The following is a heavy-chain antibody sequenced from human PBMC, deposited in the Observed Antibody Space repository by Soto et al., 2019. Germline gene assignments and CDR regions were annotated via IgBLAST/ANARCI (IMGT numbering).Heavy chain of an antibody. Sequence: SETLSLTCAVSGGSISSSSYFWGWIRQPPGKGLEWIGSIFYSGTTYYNPSLKSRVTLSVDTSKNQFSLKLTSVTAADTAVYYCASQGGEAATIYFGYWGQGTLVTVSS. D-gene: IGHD3-16*01. J-gene: IGHJ4*02. CDR2: IFYSGTT. CDR3: ASQGGEAATIYFGY. CDR1: GGSISSSSYF. V-gene: IGHV4-39*01.